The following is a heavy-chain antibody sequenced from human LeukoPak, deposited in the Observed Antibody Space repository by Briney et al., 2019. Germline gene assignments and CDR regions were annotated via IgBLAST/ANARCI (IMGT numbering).Heavy chain of an antibody. Sequence: GGSLRLSCAASGFTFDDYAMHWVRQAPGEGLEWVSGISWNSGSIGYADSVKGRFTISRDNAKNSLYLQMNSLRAEDTALYYCAKGFYSSGWYGDYWGQGTLVTVSS. D-gene: IGHD6-19*01. J-gene: IGHJ4*02. CDR3: AKGFYSSGWYGDY. CDR2: ISWNSGSI. V-gene: IGHV3-9*01. CDR1: GFTFDDYA.